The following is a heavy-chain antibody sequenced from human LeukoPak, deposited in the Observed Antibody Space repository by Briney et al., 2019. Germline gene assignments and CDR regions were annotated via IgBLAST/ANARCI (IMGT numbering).Heavy chain of an antibody. CDR3: ARRRDGYNFGSFYFDY. CDR1: GYSISSGYY. D-gene: IGHD5-24*01. CDR2: IYHSEST. Sequence: PSETLSLTCTVSGYSISSGYYWGWIRQPPGKGLEWIGSIYHSESTYYNPSLKSRVTTSVDTSKNQFSLSLNSVTAADTAVYYCARRRDGYNFGSFYFDYWGQGILVTVSS. J-gene: IGHJ4*02. V-gene: IGHV4-38-2*02.